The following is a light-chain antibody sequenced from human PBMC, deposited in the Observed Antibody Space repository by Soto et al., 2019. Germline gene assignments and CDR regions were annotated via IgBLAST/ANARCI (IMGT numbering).Light chain of an antibody. Sequence: QSVLTHPASVSGSPGQSITISCTGTSSDVGSYDLVSWYQHHPNKAPKLIIYEGIKRPSGISDRFSGSKSGNTASLTISGLQPEDEAHYYFCAFAGSSTYVFGSGTKLTVL. CDR1: SSDVGSYDL. V-gene: IGLV2-23*01. CDR2: EGI. J-gene: IGLJ1*01. CDR3: CAFAGSSTYV.